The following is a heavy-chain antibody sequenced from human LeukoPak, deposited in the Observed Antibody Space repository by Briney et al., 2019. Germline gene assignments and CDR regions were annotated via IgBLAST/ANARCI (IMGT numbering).Heavy chain of an antibody. V-gene: IGHV3-30*02. J-gene: IGHJ4*02. CDR2: IRYDGNSE. CDR3: AKDLTYTSQGGSDS. CDR1: GFTFSTYD. Sequence: GGSLRLSCTASGFTFSTYDMHWVRQAPGKGLQWVTFIRYDGNSESYADSVKGRFIVSRDNSKNTLYLQMNSLRAEDTALYFCAKDLTYTSQGGSDSWGQGTLVIVSS. D-gene: IGHD3-16*01.